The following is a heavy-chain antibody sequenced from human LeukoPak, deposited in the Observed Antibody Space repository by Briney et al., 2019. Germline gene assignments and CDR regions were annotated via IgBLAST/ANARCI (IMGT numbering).Heavy chain of an antibody. V-gene: IGHV3-21*01. Sequence: GGSLRLSCAASGFTFSSYSMNWVRQAPGKRLEWVSSISSSSSYIYYADSVKGRFTISRDNAKNSLYLQMNSLRAEDTAVYYCARDPLHYYDSSGRGGYWGQGTLVTVSS. CDR2: ISSSSSYI. CDR1: GFTFSSYS. CDR3: ARDPLHYYDSSGRGGY. J-gene: IGHJ4*02. D-gene: IGHD3-22*01.